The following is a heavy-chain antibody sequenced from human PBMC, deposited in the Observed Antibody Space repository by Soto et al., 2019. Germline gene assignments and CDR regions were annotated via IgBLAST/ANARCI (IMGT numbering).Heavy chain of an antibody. V-gene: IGHV1-69*13. CDR2: IIPIFGTA. CDR1: GGTFSSYA. CDR3: ARDGPHYYDSSGYPGAFDI. Sequence: SVKVSCKASGGTFSSYAISWVRQAPGQGLEWMGGIIPIFGTANYAQKFQGRVTITADESTSTAYMELSSLRSEDTAVYYCARDGPHYYDSSGYPGAFDIWGQGTMVTVS. D-gene: IGHD3-22*01. J-gene: IGHJ3*02.